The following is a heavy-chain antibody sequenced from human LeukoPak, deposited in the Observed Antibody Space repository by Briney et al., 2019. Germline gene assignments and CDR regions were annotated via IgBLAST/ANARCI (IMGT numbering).Heavy chain of an antibody. V-gene: IGHV4-31*03. CDR1: GGSISSGGYY. Sequence: SETLSLTCTVSGGSISSGGYYWSWIRQHPGKGLEWIGYIYYSGSTYYNPSLKSRVTISVDTSKNQFSLKLSSVTAADTAVYYCARAIFTSGSSSPMDVWGQGTTVTVSS. CDR2: IYYSGST. J-gene: IGHJ6*02. CDR3: ARAIFTSGSSSPMDV. D-gene: IGHD1-26*01.